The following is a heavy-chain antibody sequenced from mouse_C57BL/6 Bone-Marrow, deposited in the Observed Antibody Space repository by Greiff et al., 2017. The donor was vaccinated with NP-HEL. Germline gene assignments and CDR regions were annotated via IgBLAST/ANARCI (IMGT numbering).Heavy chain of an antibody. V-gene: IGHV7-3*01. CDR1: GFTFTDYY. Sequence: DVMLVESGGGLVQPGGSLSLSCAASGFTFTDYYMSWVRQPPGKALEWLGFIRNKANGYTTEYSVSVKGRFTISRDNSQSILYLQMNALRAEDSATYYCARNYYGSSYWYFDVWGTGTTVTVSS. D-gene: IGHD1-1*01. CDR2: IRNKANGYTT. J-gene: IGHJ1*03. CDR3: ARNYYGSSYWYFDV.